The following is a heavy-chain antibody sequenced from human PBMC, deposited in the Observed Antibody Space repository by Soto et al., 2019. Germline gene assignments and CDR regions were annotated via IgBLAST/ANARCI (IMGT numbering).Heavy chain of an antibody. CDR1: GFTFSSYA. CDR2: ISYDGSNK. Sequence: GGSLRLSCAASGFTFSSYAMHWVRQAPGKGLEWVAVISYDGSNKYYADSVKGRFTISRDNSKNTLYLQMNSLRAEDTAVYYCARGNWNYVSHFDYWGQGTLVTVSS. V-gene: IGHV3-30-3*01. D-gene: IGHD1-7*01. CDR3: ARGNWNYVSHFDY. J-gene: IGHJ4*02.